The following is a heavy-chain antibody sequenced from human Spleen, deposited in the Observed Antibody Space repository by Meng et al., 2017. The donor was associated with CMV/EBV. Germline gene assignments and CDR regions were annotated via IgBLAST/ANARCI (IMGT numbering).Heavy chain of an antibody. CDR2: NDHSGNS. CDR3: ARVREHTSLGNYWFDP. V-gene: IGHV4-28*03. Sequence: WWAWNRQPPGKGLEWVGGNDHSGNSNSNPSLKSRLTLSLDTSKNHLPLRITSVTAEDTAIYYCARVREHTSLGNYWFDPWGQGTLVTVSS. CDR1: W. D-gene: IGHD3-16*01. J-gene: IGHJ5*02.